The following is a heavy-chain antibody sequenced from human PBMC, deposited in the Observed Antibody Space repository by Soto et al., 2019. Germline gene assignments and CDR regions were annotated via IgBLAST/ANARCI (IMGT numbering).Heavy chain of an antibody. CDR3: ARGEERVATPSGY. J-gene: IGHJ4*02. V-gene: IGHV4-59*01. Sequence: QVQLQESGPGLVKPSETLSLTCTVSGGSISSYYWSWIRQPPGKGLEWIGYIYYSGSTNYNASLKIRVTISVDTSKNQFSLKLRSVPAADTAVYYCARGEERVATPSGYWGQGTLVTVSS. D-gene: IGHD1-1*01. CDR2: IYYSGST. CDR1: GGSISSYY.